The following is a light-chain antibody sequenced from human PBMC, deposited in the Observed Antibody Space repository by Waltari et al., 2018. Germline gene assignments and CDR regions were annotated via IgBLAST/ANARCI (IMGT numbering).Light chain of an antibody. V-gene: IGLV2-14*03. Sequence: QSALTQPASVSGSPGQSITISCTGTSRDIGGSHYVSWYQQHPGKAPKLMIYDVSNRPSGVSNRFSGSKSGNTASLSISGLQTEDEADYYCSSYTSTGARLFGGGTKVTVL. J-gene: IGLJ2*01. CDR2: DVS. CDR3: SSYTSTGARL. CDR1: SRDIGGSHY.